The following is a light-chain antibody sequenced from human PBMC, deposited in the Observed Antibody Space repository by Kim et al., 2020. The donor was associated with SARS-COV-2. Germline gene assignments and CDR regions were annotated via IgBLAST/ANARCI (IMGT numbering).Light chain of an antibody. CDR1: SSDVGNYNS. CDR3: SSPAGSYDVL. J-gene: IGLJ2*01. V-gene: IGLV2-8*01. Sequence: QSALTQPPSASGSPGQSVTISCTGTSSDVGNYNSVSWYQQHPDSAPKLIIYDVTERPSGVPDRFSGSKSDNTASLTVSGLQAEDEADYYCSSPAGSYDVLFGGGTQLTVL. CDR2: DVT.